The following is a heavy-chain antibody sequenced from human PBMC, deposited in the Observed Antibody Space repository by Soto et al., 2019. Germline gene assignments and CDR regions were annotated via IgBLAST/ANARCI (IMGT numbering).Heavy chain of an antibody. D-gene: IGHD5-12*01. J-gene: IGHJ4*02. CDR3: ARRLSGYDPEGHFDY. CDR1: GYSFTNYW. Sequence: EVQLVQSGAEVKEPGESLTIACKGFGYSFTNYWLGWVRQMPGKGLEWMGLIYPGDSETRYSPSFQGQVTMTADKSISTAYLQWSSLKASDTAMYYCARRLSGYDPEGHFDYWGQGTLVTVSS. V-gene: IGHV5-51*01. CDR2: IYPGDSET.